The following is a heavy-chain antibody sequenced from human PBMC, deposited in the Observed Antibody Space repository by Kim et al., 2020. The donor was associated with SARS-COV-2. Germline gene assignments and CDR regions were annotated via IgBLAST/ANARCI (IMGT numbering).Heavy chain of an antibody. CDR2: IGTAGET. Sequence: GGSLRLSCAASGFTIGGHDMHWVRQGSGKGLEWVSAIGTAGETFYSGSVKGRFIISRENGRNSLFLQMDSLKVGDTAVYYCARGIHQWLGVDVWGQGTTVTVSS. J-gene: IGHJ6*02. CDR3: ARGIHQWLGVDV. V-gene: IGHV3-13*04. CDR1: GFTIGGHD. D-gene: IGHD5-18*01.